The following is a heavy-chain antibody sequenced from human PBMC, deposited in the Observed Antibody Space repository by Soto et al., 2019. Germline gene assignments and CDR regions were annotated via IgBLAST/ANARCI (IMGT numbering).Heavy chain of an antibody. Sequence: QVQLQESGPGLVKPSQTLSLTCTVSGGSISSGDYYWSWIRQPPGKGLEWIGYIYYSGSTYYNPSRKSRVTIAVDTSKNQSSLKLSSVTAADTAVYYCARASSVRLGESPIDYWGQGTLVTVSS. CDR1: GGSISSGDYY. CDR2: IYYSGST. J-gene: IGHJ4*02. CDR3: ARASSVRLGESPIDY. D-gene: IGHD3-16*01. V-gene: IGHV4-30-4*01.